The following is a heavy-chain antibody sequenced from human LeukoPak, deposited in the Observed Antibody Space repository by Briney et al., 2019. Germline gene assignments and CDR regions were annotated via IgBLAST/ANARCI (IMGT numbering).Heavy chain of an antibody. V-gene: IGHV4-34*01. CDR2: INHSGST. Sequence: SGTLSPPFAVYGGSFSCYYWSWIRPPPGKGPEWIGEINHSGSTNYNPSLKSRVTISVDTSKNQFSLKLSSVTAADTAVYYCARRIGATGGFYDYWGQGTLVTVSS. J-gene: IGHJ4*02. CDR3: ARRIGATGGFYDY. CDR1: GGSFSCYY. D-gene: IGHD1-26*01.